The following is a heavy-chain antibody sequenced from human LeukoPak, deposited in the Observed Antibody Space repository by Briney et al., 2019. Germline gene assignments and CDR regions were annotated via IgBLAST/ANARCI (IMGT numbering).Heavy chain of an antibody. V-gene: IGHV3-21*01. Sequence: GGSLRLSCAASGFTFSTYNMNWVRQAPGKGLEWVSSISGSSSYIYYADSVKGRFSISRDNAKNSLYLQMNSLRAEDTAVYYCAKGGGIVVVPAAAFDYWGQGTLVTVSS. J-gene: IGHJ4*02. CDR3: AKGGGIVVVPAAAFDY. CDR2: ISGSSSYI. D-gene: IGHD2-2*01. CDR1: GFTFSTYN.